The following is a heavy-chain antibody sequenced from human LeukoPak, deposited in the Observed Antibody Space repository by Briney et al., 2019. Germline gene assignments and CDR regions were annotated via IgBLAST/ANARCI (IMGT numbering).Heavy chain of an antibody. Sequence: ASVKVSCKASGYTFTSYDINWVRQATGQGLEWMGWMNPNTGGTNYAQKFQGRVTFTIDTSTNTAYMELSRLRPDDTAVYYCARDGFQGMILYVVYYMDVWGKGTTVTVSS. D-gene: IGHD2-21*01. J-gene: IGHJ6*03. CDR3: ARDGFQGMILYVVYYMDV. CDR1: GYTFTSYD. V-gene: IGHV1-2*02. CDR2: MNPNTGGT.